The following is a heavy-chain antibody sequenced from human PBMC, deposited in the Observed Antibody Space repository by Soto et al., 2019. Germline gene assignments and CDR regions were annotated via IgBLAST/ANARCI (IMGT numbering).Heavy chain of an antibody. CDR1: GGSISSGGYS. CDR2: IYHTGTT. J-gene: IGHJ4*02. V-gene: IGHV4-30-2*01. CDR3: ARGFAIDWYTYYFHY. D-gene: IGHD3-9*01. Sequence: SETLSLTCAVSGGSISSGGYSWSWIRQPPGKGLEWIGYIYHTGTTYYNLSLKSRVTISVDRSKNQFSLKLSSVTAADTAVYYCARGFAIDWYTYYFHYWGQGPLVTVSS.